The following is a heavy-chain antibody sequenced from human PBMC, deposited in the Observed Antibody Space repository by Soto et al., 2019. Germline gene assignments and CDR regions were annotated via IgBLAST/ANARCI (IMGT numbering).Heavy chain of an antibody. V-gene: IGHV3-48*03. CDR1: GFTFSSYE. CDR2: ISSSGSTI. J-gene: IGHJ4*02. CDR3: ARDITDWAFDY. Sequence: PGGSLRLSCAASGFTFSSYEMNWVRQAPGKGLEWVSYISSSGSTIYYADSVKGRSTISRDNAKNSLYLQMNSLRAEDTAVYYCARDITDWAFDYWGQGTLVTVSS. D-gene: IGHD1-20*01.